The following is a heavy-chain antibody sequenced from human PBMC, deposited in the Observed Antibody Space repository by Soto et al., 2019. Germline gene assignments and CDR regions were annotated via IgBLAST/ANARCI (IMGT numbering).Heavy chain of an antibody. CDR1: GLAFSNYA. CDR3: VRDHLWAFDY. CDR2: ITASGYSA. D-gene: IGHD3-3*02. V-gene: IGHV3-23*01. Sequence: GGSLRLSCAASGLAFSNYAMTWVRQAPGKGLEWVSIITASGYSAYYGGAVKGRFTTSRDNSRSTLYLQMNSLRDEDTAIYFCVRDHLWAFDYWGQGLLVTVSS. J-gene: IGHJ4*02.